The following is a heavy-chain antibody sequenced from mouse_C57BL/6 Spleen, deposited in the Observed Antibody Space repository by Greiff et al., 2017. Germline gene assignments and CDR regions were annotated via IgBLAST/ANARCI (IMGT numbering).Heavy chain of an antibody. CDR2: IYPGDGDT. Sequence: QVQLQQSGAELVKPGASVKISCKASGYAFSSYWMNWVKQRPGKGLEWIGQIYPGDGDTNYNGKFKGKATLTADKSSSTAYMQLSSLTSEDSAVYYCARGGYDYDGGNYFDYWGQGTTRTVSS. V-gene: IGHV1-80*01. CDR3: ARGGYDYDGGNYFDY. D-gene: IGHD2-4*01. CDR1: GYAFSSYW. J-gene: IGHJ2*01.